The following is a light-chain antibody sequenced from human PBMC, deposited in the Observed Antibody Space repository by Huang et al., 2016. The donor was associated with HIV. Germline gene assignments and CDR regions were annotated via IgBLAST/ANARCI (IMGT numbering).Light chain of an antibody. CDR2: DAS. J-gene: IGKJ4*01. CDR1: QDINNH. CDR3: QQYNDVPLT. V-gene: IGKV1-33*01. Sequence: DIQMTQSPSFLSASVGDRVIISCQASQDINNHLNWYQQKSGKAPTFLISDASNLQTGVPARFSGSGSGTNFSFAISSLQPEDIATYYCQQYNDVPLTFGGGTKVNVK.